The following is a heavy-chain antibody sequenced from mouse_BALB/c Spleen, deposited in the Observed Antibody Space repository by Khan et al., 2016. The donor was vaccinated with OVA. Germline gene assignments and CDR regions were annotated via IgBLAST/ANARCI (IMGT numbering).Heavy chain of an antibody. J-gene: IGHJ4*01. D-gene: IGHD2-3*01. Sequence: DVHLVESGPGLVKPSQSLSLTYTVTGYSITSDYAWNWIRQFPGNKLEWMGYISYSGSTNYNPSLKSRISITRDTSKNQFFLQLNSVTTEDTATYYCARDGSRYNYAMDYWGQGTSVTVSS. CDR3: ARDGSRYNYAMDY. CDR2: ISYSGST. V-gene: IGHV3-2*02. CDR1: GYSITSDYA.